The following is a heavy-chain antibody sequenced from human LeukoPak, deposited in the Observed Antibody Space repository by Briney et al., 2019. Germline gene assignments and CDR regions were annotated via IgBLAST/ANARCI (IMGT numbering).Heavy chain of an antibody. CDR3: ARGQYYYDSSGYYPRWWFDL. CDR2: IYYSGST. V-gene: IGHV4-31*03. D-gene: IGHD3-22*01. Sequence: SETLSLTCTVSGGSTSSGGYYWSWIRQHPGKGLEWIGYIYYSGSTYYNPSLKSRVTISVDTSKNQFSLKLSSVTAADTAVYYCARGQYYYDSSGYYPRWWFDLWGRGTLVTVSS. CDR1: GGSTSSGGYY. J-gene: IGHJ2*01.